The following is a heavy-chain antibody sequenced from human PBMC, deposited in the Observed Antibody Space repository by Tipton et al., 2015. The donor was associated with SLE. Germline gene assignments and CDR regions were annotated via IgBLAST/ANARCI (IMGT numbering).Heavy chain of an antibody. CDR3: TRDLSYDFWSGYSDY. J-gene: IGHJ4*02. D-gene: IGHD3-3*01. Sequence: SLRLSCTASGFTFGDYAMSWVRQAPGKGLEWVGFIRSKAYGGTTEYAASVKGRFTISRDDSKSIAYLQMNCLKTEDTAVYHCTRDLSYDFWSGYSDYWGQGPLVTVSS. V-gene: IGHV3-49*04. CDR2: IRSKAYGGTT. CDR1: GFTFGDYA.